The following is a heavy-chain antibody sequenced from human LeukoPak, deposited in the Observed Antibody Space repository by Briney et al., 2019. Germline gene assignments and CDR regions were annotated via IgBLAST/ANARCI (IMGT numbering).Heavy chain of an antibody. CDR3: AREGGLEWLLPDS. Sequence: GGSLRLSCAASGFTGISYSIYWVRQAPGKGLEWVSYISSSSSTIYYADSVKGRFTISRDNAKNSLYLQMNSLRAEDTAVYYCAREGGLEWLLPDSCGQRTPLTVSS. CDR1: GFTGISYS. D-gene: IGHD3-3*01. CDR2: ISSSSSTI. V-gene: IGHV3-48*01. J-gene: IGHJ4*02.